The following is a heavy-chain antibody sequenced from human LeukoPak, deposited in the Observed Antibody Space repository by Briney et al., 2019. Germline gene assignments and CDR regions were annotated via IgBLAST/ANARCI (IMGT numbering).Heavy chain of an antibody. CDR3: ARDYGNYIIDY. Sequence: PSETLSLTCTVSGGSISTYYWSWIRQPPGKGLEWIGYIYYNGNTNYNPSLKSRVTMSIDTSKNQFSLNLTSVTAADTAVYYCARDYGNYIIDYWGQGTLVTVSS. CDR2: IYYNGNT. J-gene: IGHJ4*02. D-gene: IGHD4-11*01. V-gene: IGHV4-59*01. CDR1: GGSISTYY.